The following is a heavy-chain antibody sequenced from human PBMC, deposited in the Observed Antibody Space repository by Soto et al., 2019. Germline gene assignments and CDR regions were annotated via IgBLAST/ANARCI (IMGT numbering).Heavy chain of an antibody. J-gene: IGHJ4*02. CDR2: IRSDGDTT. Sequence: EMQVLESGGGLVQPGGSLRLYCAASGFTFSSYGMNWVRQAPGKGLEWVSGIRSDGDTTYNADSVKGRFTVSRDTSKNTVDLQMHSLRAEDTAVYYCAKGKGVGATPDGANCWGQGTLVTVSS. CDR3: AKGKGVGATPDGANC. D-gene: IGHD1-26*01. CDR1: GFTFSSYG. V-gene: IGHV3-23*01.